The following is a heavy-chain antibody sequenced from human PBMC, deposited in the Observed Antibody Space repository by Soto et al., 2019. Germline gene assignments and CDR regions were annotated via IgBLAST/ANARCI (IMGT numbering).Heavy chain of an antibody. CDR2: INQSGST. CDR3: ARRSTSAHIDY. CDR1: GGSFSGYY. J-gene: IGHJ4*02. V-gene: IGHV4-34*01. D-gene: IGHD2-2*01. Sequence: SETLSLTCGVYGGSFSGYYRSWIRQPPGKGLEWIGEINQSGSTNYNPSLKSRATISVDTSKNQFSLKLNSVTAADTAVYYCARRSTSAHIDYWGQGTLVTVSS.